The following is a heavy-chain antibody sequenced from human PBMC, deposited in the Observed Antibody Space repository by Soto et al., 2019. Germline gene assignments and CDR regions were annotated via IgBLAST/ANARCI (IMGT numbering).Heavy chain of an antibody. J-gene: IGHJ4*02. D-gene: IGHD5-12*01. Sequence: GGSLRLSCSASGFIFRRFWMAWVRPAPGKGLEWVATIKVDGREENYLDPVHGRFTISRDDAKNSLFLQMSSLRGDDTAVYFCAIELDGYGRFDYWGLGTPVTVSS. V-gene: IGHV3-7*01. CDR2: IKVDGREE. CDR3: AIELDGYGRFDY. CDR1: GFIFRRFW.